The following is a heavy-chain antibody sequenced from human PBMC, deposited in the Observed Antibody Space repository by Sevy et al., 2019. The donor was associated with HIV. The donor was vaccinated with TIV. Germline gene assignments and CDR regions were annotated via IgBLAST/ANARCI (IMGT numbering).Heavy chain of an antibody. CDR2: IWYDGSNK. Sequence: GGSLRLSCAASGFTFSSYGMHWVRQAPGKGLEWVAVIWYDGSNKYYADSVKGRFTISRDNSKYTLYLQMNSLRAEDKAVYYCARDGAAAGTGAIYYYYGMDVWGQGTTVTVSS. V-gene: IGHV3-33*01. CDR1: GFTFSSYG. CDR3: ARDGAAAGTGAIYYYYGMDV. D-gene: IGHD6-13*01. J-gene: IGHJ6*02.